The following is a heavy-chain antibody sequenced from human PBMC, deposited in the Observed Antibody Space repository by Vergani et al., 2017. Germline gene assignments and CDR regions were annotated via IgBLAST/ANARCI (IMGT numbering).Heavy chain of an antibody. CDR3: ARAGLPFYAFYMDV. V-gene: IGHV4-31*11. CDR2: IYHTGTT. Sequence: QVQLQESGPGVVKPPQTLSPTCAVPGDPIRSGVYYWGWIPQHPGQGLEWIGYIYHTGTTNYNPSLRGRINISIDTSKNQLSLKLTSPTAADTAVYFCARAGLPFYAFYMDVWGKGITVTVSS. CDR1: GDPIRSGVYY. J-gene: IGHJ6*03. D-gene: IGHD2/OR15-2a*01.